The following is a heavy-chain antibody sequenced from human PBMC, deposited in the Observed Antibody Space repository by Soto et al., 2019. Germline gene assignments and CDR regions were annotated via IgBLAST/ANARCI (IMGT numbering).Heavy chain of an antibody. Sequence: GASVKVSCKASGYTFTSYGISWVRQAPGQGLEWMGWISAYNGNTNYAQKLQGRVTMTTDTSTSTAYMELRSLRSDDTAVYYCARDIGYYYGSGSYYNGEGYWGQGTLVTVSS. CDR3: ARDIGYYYGSGSYYNGEGY. CDR2: ISAYNGNT. CDR1: GYTFTSYG. V-gene: IGHV1-18*01. J-gene: IGHJ4*02. D-gene: IGHD3-10*01.